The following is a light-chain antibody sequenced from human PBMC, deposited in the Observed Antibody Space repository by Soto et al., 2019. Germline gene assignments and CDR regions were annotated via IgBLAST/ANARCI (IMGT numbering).Light chain of an antibody. V-gene: IGLV2-14*01. CDR3: SSYTSSSVYV. CDR2: EVS. J-gene: IGLJ1*01. Sequence: QSALTQPASVSGSPGQSITISCTGTSSDVGGYNYVSWHQQHPGKAPKLMIYEVSNRPSGVSNRFSGSKSGNTASLTISGLQAEDEADYYCSSYTSSSVYVFGTGTKLTVL. CDR1: SSDVGGYNY.